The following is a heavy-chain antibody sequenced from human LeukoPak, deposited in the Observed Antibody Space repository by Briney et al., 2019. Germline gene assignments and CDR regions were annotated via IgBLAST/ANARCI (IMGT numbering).Heavy chain of an antibody. D-gene: IGHD2-21*01. CDR1: GYPISSGYY. J-gene: IGHJ4*02. V-gene: IGHV4-38-2*02. CDR2: IYHSGST. Sequence: SETLSLTCSVSGYPISSGYYWGWTRQPPGKGLEWIGSIYHSGSTYHNPSLKSRVTISVDTSKNQLSLKLSSVTAADSAVYYCTRGGDSYLGSSDYWGQGTLVTASS. CDR3: TRGGDSYLGSSDY.